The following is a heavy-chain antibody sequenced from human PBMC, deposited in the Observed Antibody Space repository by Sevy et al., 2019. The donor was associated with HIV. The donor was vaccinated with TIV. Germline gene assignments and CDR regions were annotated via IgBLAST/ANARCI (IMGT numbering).Heavy chain of an antibody. CDR3: ARDIRRAYYFDY. CDR2: INPNSGGT. V-gene: IGHV1-2*02. Sequence: ASVKVSCKASGYTFTGYYMHWVRQAPGQGLEWMGWINPNSGGTNYAQKFKARVTMTRDTSISTAYMELGRLRSDDTAVYYCARDIRRAYYFDYWGQGTLVTVSS. D-gene: IGHD3-3*02. CDR1: GYTFTGYY. J-gene: IGHJ4*02.